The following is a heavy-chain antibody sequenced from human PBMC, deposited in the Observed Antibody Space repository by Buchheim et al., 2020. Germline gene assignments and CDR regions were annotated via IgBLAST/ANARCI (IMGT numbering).Heavy chain of an antibody. CDR2: IYYSGSI. Sequence: QVQLQESGPGLVKPSQTLSLTCTVSRGSISSGDYYWSWIRPPPGKGLEWIAYIYYSGSIYYHPSLKSRLTIPVDTSKNQFSLKLSSVTAADTAVYYCASASLEIVVVPAAIRGLDYWGQGTL. CDR3: ASASLEIVVVPAAIRGLDY. CDR1: RGSISSGDYY. J-gene: IGHJ4*02. V-gene: IGHV4-30-4*01. D-gene: IGHD2-2*02.